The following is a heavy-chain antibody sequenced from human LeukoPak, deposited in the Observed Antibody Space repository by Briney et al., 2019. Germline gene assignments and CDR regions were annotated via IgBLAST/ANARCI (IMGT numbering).Heavy chain of an antibody. J-gene: IGHJ4*02. Sequence: PGGSLRLSCAASGFTFGSYWMSWVRQAPGKGLEWVANIKQDGSEKYYVDSLKGRFTISRDNAKNSLYLQMNSLRAENTAVYYCARARFYSSTWYGENYWGQGTLVTVSS. D-gene: IGHD6-13*01. V-gene: IGHV3-7*01. CDR3: ARARFYSSTWYGENY. CDR2: IKQDGSEK. CDR1: GFTFGSYW.